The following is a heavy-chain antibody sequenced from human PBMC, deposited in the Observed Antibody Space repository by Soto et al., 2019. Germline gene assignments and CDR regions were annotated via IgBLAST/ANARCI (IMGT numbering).Heavy chain of an antibody. J-gene: IGHJ4*02. V-gene: IGHV1-18*01. CDR2: ISAYNGNT. CDR1: GYTFTSYG. CDR3: EREDPPSLN. Sequence: QVQLVQSGAEGKKPGASVKVSCKSSGYTFTSYGITWARQSPGQGLEWMGWISAYNGNTNYAQKLQVRVTMTTDTATSTAYMELSSVRADDTAVYYCEREDPPSLNWCKGTLVTVSS. D-gene: IGHD2-2*01.